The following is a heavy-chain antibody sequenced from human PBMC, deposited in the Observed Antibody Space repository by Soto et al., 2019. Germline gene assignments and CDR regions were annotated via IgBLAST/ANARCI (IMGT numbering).Heavy chain of an antibody. CDR2: IYPGDSDT. J-gene: IGHJ5*02. Sequence: GESLKISCKGSGYSFTSYWIGWVRQMPGKGLEWMGIIYPGDSDTRYSPSFQGQVTISADKSISTAYLQWSSLKASDTAMYYCARGMNTVVRGNWFDPWGQGTLVTVSS. D-gene: IGHD4-17*01. CDR3: ARGMNTVVRGNWFDP. V-gene: IGHV5-51*01. CDR1: GYSFTSYW.